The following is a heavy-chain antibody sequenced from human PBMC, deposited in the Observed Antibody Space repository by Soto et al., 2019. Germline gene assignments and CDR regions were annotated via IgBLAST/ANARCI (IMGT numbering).Heavy chain of an antibody. Sequence: VQLVESGGGIVQPGGSLRLSCAASAFTFNRFWMHWVRLVPGKGLVWVSRITGDGRYTSYADSVKGRFTISRDNANNTLYLQMNSLRVEDTAVYYSARHMGDAMDAWRQGTTVTVSS. J-gene: IGHJ6*02. V-gene: IGHV3-74*01. CDR3: ARHMGDAMDA. CDR2: ITGDGRYT. CDR1: AFTFNRFW.